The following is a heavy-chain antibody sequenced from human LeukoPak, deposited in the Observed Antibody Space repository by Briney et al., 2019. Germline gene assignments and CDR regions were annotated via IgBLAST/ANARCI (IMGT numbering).Heavy chain of an antibody. V-gene: IGHV4-59*07. CDR1: RGSISGYY. CDR2: IYYEGTT. CDR3: ARSVGDPRTV. J-gene: IGHJ6*02. Sequence: SDTLSLTCTVSRGSISGYYWHWIRQSPGKGLDWIGYIYYEGTTNYNPSLKSRVTISMDTSKNHFSLRLSSVTAADTAVYYCARSVGDPRTVWGQGTTVTVSS. D-gene: IGHD2-15*01.